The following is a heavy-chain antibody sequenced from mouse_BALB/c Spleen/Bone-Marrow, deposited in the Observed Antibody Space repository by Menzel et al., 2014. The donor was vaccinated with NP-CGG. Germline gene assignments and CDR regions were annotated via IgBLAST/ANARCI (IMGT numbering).Heavy chain of an antibody. D-gene: IGHD2-4*01. J-gene: IGHJ3*01. CDR1: GYSITSDYA. CDR3: ARGLRRFAY. Sequence: DVQLQESGPGLVKPSQSPSLTCTVTGYSITSDYAWNWIRQFPGNKLEWMGYISYSGSTSYNPSLKSRISITRDTSKNQFFLQLNSVTTEDTATYYCARGLRRFAYWGQGTLVTVSA. CDR2: ISYSGST. V-gene: IGHV3-2*02.